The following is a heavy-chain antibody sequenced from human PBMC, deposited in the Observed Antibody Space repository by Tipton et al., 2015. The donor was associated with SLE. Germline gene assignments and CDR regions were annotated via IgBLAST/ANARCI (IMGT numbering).Heavy chain of an antibody. V-gene: IGHV4-59*01. J-gene: IGHJ4*02. CDR1: GGSISRYY. Sequence: TLSLTCTVSGGSISRYYWSWIRQPPGKGLEWIGYINYSGSINYNPSLKSRITISEDTSKNQFSLKMSSVTAADTAVYYCARVGRDGYNFDYWCQGTLVTVSS. CDR3: ARVGRDGYNFDY. CDR2: INYSGSI. D-gene: IGHD5-24*01.